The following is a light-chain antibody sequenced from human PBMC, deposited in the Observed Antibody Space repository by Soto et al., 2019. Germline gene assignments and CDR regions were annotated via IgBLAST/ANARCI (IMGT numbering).Light chain of an antibody. CDR2: VAS. V-gene: IGKV3-20*01. CDR3: QQYGRAQT. Sequence: EIVVTQSPGTLSLSPGESATLSCRASQSVSSSSLAWYQQKPGQAPRLLIYVASSRATGIPHRFSGSGSGTDFTLSISRLEPEDFAVYYCQQYGRAQTFGQGNKVEIK. CDR1: QSVSSSS. J-gene: IGKJ1*01.